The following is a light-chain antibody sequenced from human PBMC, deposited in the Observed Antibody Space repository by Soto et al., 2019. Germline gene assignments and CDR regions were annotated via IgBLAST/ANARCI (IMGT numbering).Light chain of an antibody. Sequence: DIPMTQSPSSVSASVGDRVTITCRASRDISTYLAWYQQRPGKAPQLLISRASSLQSGVPSRFSGSGSGTDFTLTITSLQPEDFATYYCQQASDFPITFGQGTRLEIK. J-gene: IGKJ5*01. CDR3: QQASDFPIT. CDR1: RDISTY. V-gene: IGKV1-12*01. CDR2: RAS.